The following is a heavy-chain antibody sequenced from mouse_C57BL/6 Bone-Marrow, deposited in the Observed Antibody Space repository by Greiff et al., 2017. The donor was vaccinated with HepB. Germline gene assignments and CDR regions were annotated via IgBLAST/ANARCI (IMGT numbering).Heavy chain of an antibody. J-gene: IGHJ3*01. D-gene: IGHD1-1*01. Sequence: EVQVVESGGGLVKPGGSLKLSCAASGFTFSDYGMHWVRQAPEKGLEWVAYISSGSSTIYYADTVKGRFTISRDKAKNSLFLQMTSLRSEDTAMYYCARPHYYGSSFGFACWGTGTLVTVSA. V-gene: IGHV5-17*01. CDR2: ISSGSSTI. CDR3: ARPHYYGSSFGFAC. CDR1: GFTFSDYG.